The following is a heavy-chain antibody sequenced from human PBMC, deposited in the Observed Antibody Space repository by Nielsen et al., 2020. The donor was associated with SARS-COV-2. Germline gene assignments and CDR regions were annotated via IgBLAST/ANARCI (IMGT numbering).Heavy chain of an antibody. CDR1: GFTFSSYG. CDR2: IWYDGSNK. Sequence: GGSLRLSCAASGFTFSSYGMHWVRQAPGKGLEWVAVIWYDGSNKYYADSVKGRFTISRDNSKNTLYLQMNSLRAEDTAVYYCAREADPIGRWFDPWGQGTLVTVSS. J-gene: IGHJ5*02. V-gene: IGHV3-33*01. D-gene: IGHD1-26*01. CDR3: AREADPIGRWFDP.